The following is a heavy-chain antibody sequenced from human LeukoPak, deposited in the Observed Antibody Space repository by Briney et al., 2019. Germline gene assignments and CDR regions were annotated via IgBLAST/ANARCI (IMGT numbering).Heavy chain of an antibody. CDR2: ISYDGSNK. Sequence: PGGSLRLSCAASGFTFSSYGMHWVRQAPGKGLEWVAVISYDGSNKYYADSVKGRFTISRDNSKNTLYLQMNSLRAEDTAVYYCASQAAAVQHWGQGTLVTVSS. CDR1: GFTFSSYG. CDR3: ASQAAAVQH. J-gene: IGHJ1*01. V-gene: IGHV3-30*03. D-gene: IGHD6-13*01.